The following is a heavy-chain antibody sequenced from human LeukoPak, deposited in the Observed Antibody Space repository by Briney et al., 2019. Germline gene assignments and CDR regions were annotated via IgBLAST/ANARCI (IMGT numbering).Heavy chain of an antibody. J-gene: IGHJ4*02. CDR2: IKTDGRDT. CDR1: GFTFSDYW. V-gene: IGHV3-74*01. CDR3: ANYGSGSLAYYFDY. D-gene: IGHD3-10*01. Sequence: GGSLRLSCAASGFTFSDYWMHWVRQAPGKGLVWVSRIKTDGRDTNYADSVKGRFTISRDNSKNTLYLQMNSLRAEDTAVYYCANYGSGSLAYYFDYWGQGTLVTVSS.